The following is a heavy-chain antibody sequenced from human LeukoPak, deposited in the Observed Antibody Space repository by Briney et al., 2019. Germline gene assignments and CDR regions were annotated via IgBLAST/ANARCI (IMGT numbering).Heavy chain of an antibody. CDR1: GGSFSGYY. CDR2: INHSGST. V-gene: IGHV4-34*01. Sequence: SETLSLTCAVDGGSFSGYYWSWIRQPPGKGLEWIGEINHSGSTNYNPSLKSRVTISVDTSKNQFSLKLSSVTAADTAVYYCARGLGDGYNSSQNFDYWGQGTLVTVSS. D-gene: IGHD5-24*01. J-gene: IGHJ4*02. CDR3: ARGLGDGYNSSQNFDY.